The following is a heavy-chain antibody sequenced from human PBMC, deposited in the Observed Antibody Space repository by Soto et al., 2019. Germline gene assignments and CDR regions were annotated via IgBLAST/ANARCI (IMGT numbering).Heavy chain of an antibody. CDR1: GCTFSSYS. CDR2: IIPIFGTA. D-gene: IGHD2-8*01. V-gene: IGHV1-69*13. J-gene: IGHJ4*02. CDR3: ASGGECTNGVCPTVFDY. Sequence: SVKVPCKSSGCTFSSYSISPGRHAPGKRLEWMGGIIPIFGTANYAQKFQGRVTITADESTSTAYMELSSLRSEDTAVYYCASGGECTNGVCPTVFDYWGQGTLVTVSS.